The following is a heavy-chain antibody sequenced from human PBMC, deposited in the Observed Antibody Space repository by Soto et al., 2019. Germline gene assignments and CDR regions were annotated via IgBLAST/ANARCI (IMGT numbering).Heavy chain of an antibody. CDR3: AKDAREAAPSDV. CDR2: MSTYNENK. D-gene: IGHD2-15*01. CDR1: GYAFTSYG. V-gene: IGHV1-18*01. Sequence: ASVKVSCKASGYAFTSYGINWVRRAPGQGLEWVGWMSTYNENKVYAQKLQGRVAMTMDTATSTAYLDLGPLRSDDTAVYYCAKDAREAAPSDVWGQGTMVTVS. J-gene: IGHJ3*01.